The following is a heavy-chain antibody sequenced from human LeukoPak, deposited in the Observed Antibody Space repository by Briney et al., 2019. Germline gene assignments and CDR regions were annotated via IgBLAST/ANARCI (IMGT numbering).Heavy chain of an antibody. CDR3: ARSKRNGFDI. CDR2: ISGSGRSS. J-gene: IGHJ3*02. CDR1: GFTFSGSD. Sequence: GGSLRLSCAASGFTFSGSDMVWVRQAPGKGLEWVSAISGSGRSSYYADSVKGRFTISRDNAKNSLYLQMNSLRAEDTAVYYCARSKRNGFDIWGQGTMVTVSS. V-gene: IGHV3-23*01.